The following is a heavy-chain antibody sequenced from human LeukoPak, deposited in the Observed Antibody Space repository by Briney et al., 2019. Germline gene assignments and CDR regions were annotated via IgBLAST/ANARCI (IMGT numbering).Heavy chain of an antibody. J-gene: IGHJ4*02. D-gene: IGHD2-8*01. CDR3: AKDTSIGKYCTNGVCSPFDD. Sequence: GGSLTLSCAGSGYTFSSYAKRWVRQAPGQGLEWVSVISDSGDYTSYADSVRGRFTISRDNSRNTLFLQMLSLRPEDTAVYYCAKDTSIGKYCTNGVCSPFDDWGQGTLVTVSS. CDR1: GYTFSSYA. CDR2: ISDSGDYT. V-gene: IGHV3-23*01.